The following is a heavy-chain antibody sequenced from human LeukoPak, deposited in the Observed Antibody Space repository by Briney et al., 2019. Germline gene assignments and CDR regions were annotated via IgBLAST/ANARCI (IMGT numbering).Heavy chain of an antibody. CDR3: AREGNDSGWSFSRYYYYYGMDV. D-gene: IGHD6-19*01. Sequence: ASVKVSCKASGYTFTSYGISWVRQAPGQGLEWMGWISAYNGNTNYAQKFQGRVTMTTDTSTSTAYMELRSLRSDDTAVYYCAREGNDSGWSFSRYYYYYGMDVWGQGTTVTVSS. CDR1: GYTFTSYG. J-gene: IGHJ6*02. CDR2: ISAYNGNT. V-gene: IGHV1-18*01.